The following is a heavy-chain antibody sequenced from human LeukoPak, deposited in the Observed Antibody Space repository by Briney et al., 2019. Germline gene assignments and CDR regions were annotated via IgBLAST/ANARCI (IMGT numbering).Heavy chain of an antibody. CDR1: GGSFSGYY. CDR3: ARDHPDYGDYCFDY. D-gene: IGHD4-17*01. CDR2: INHSGST. J-gene: IGHJ4*02. V-gene: IGHV4-34*01. Sequence: SETLSLTCAVYGGSFSGYYWSWIRQPPGKGLEWIGEINHSGSTNYNPSHKSRVTISVDTSKNQFSLKLSSVTAADTAVYYCARDHPDYGDYCFDYWGQGTLVTVSS.